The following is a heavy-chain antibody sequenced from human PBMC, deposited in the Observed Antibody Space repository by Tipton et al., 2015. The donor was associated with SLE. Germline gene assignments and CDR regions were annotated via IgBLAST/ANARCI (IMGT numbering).Heavy chain of an antibody. D-gene: IGHD7-27*01. CDR3: SRAGGAYWGGY. Sequence: SLRLSCVAPGFTVSSNYMTWVRQAPGKGLEWVSFMFSADRTYYADFVKGRFTISRDNFKSTLYLQMNSLSPEDTAVYYCSRAGGAYWGGYGGHGTLVTVST. CDR1: GFTVSSNY. CDR2: MFSADRT. J-gene: IGHJ4*01. V-gene: IGHV3-66*02.